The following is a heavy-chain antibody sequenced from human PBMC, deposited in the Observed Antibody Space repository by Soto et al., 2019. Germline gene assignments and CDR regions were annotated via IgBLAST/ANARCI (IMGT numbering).Heavy chain of an antibody. CDR1: GGTFSSYA. CDR3: AVDEIIGMTTVPIYYYYGMDV. D-gene: IGHD4-4*01. V-gene: IGHV1-69*13. Sequence: GASVKVSCKASGGTFSSYAISWVRQAPGQGLEWMGGIIPIFGTANYAQKFQGRVTITADESTSTAYMELSSLRSEDTAVYYCAVDEIIGMTTVPIYYYYGMDVWGQGTTVTVSS. CDR2: IIPIFGTA. J-gene: IGHJ6*02.